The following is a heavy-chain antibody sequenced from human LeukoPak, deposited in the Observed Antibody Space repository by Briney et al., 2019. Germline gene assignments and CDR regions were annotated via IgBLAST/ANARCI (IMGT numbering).Heavy chain of an antibody. CDR2: ISSSSSYI. Sequence: GGSLRLSCAASGFTFSSYSMNWVRQAPGKGLEWVSSISSSSSYIYYADSVKGRFTISRDNAKNSLYLQMNSLRAEDTAVYYCARDPIHLYGDGESYYYGMDVWGQGTAVTVSS. CDR1: GFTFSSYS. V-gene: IGHV3-21*01. J-gene: IGHJ6*02. CDR3: ARDPIHLYGDGESYYYGMDV. D-gene: IGHD4-17*01.